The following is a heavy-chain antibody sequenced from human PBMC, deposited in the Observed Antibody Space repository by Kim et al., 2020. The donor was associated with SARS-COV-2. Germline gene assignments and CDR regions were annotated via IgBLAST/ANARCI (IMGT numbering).Heavy chain of an antibody. V-gene: IGHV4-61*01. J-gene: IGHJ4*02. CDR1: GGSVSSGSYY. D-gene: IGHD3-22*01. CDR3: AREQTVDYYDSSGYFDY. Sequence: SETLSLTCTVSGGSVSSGSYYWSWIRQPPGKGLEWFGYIYYSGSTNYNPSLKSRVTISVDTSKNQFSLKLSSVTAADTAVYYCAREQTVDYYDSSGYFDYWGQGTRVTVSS. CDR2: IYYSGST.